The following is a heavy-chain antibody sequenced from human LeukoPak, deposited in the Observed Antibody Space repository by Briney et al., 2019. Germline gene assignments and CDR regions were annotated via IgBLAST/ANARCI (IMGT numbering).Heavy chain of an antibody. D-gene: IGHD3-3*01. Sequence: GRSLRLSCAASGFTFSSYAMHWVRQAPGKGLEWVAVISYDGSNKYYADSVKGRFTISRDNSNNTLYLQMNSLRAEDTAVYYCADGGVLRFLEWLPDLGYDYWGQGTLVTVSS. V-gene: IGHV3-30*04. CDR3: ADGGVLRFLEWLPDLGYDY. J-gene: IGHJ4*02. CDR2: ISYDGSNK. CDR1: GFTFSSYA.